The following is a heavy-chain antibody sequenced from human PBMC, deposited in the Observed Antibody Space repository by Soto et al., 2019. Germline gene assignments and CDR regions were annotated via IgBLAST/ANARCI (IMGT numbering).Heavy chain of an antibody. J-gene: IGHJ4*02. D-gene: IGHD1-26*01. Sequence: GGSLRLSCAASGFTFSSYAMHWVRQAPGKGLEWVAVISYDGSNKYYADSVKGRFTISRDNSKNTLYLQMNSLRAEDTAVYYCARDLSGSYAFDYWGQGTLVTVSS. CDR1: GFTFSSYA. CDR3: ARDLSGSYAFDY. CDR2: ISYDGSNK. V-gene: IGHV3-30-3*01.